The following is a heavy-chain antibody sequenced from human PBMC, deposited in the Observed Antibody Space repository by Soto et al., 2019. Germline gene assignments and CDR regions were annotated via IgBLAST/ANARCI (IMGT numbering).Heavy chain of an antibody. Sequence: ASVKVSCKASGYTFSSYAMHWVRQAPGQRLGWMGWINAGYGNTKSSQKFQDRVTISRDTSASTAYMELTSLRSEDTAVYYCARDTGDGTFDFWGQGTLVTVSS. D-gene: IGHD7-27*01. CDR2: INAGYGNT. CDR3: ARDTGDGTFDF. J-gene: IGHJ4*02. V-gene: IGHV1-3*01. CDR1: GYTFSSYA.